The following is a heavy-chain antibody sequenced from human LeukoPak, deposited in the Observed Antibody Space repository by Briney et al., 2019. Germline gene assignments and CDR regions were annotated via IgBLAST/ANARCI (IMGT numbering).Heavy chain of an antibody. V-gene: IGHV1-46*01. Sequence: ASVKVSCKASGYTFTGYYMHWVRQAPGQGLEWMGIINPSGGSTNYAQKFQGGVTMTRDMSTSTVYMELSSLRSDDTAVYYCAREGVTIFGLVRTQTTKSPHRFDPWGQGTLVTVSS. CDR1: GYTFTGYY. CDR2: INPSGGST. CDR3: AREGVTIFGLVRTQTTKSPHRFDP. J-gene: IGHJ5*02. D-gene: IGHD3-3*01.